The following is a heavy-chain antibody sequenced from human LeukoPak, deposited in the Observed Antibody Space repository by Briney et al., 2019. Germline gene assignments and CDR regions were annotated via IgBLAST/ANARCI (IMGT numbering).Heavy chain of an antibody. D-gene: IGHD2-15*01. CDR2: INPSGSES. V-gene: IGHV3-7*01. CDR3: ARFGYVAAVDV. J-gene: IGHJ4*02. CDR1: GFSFSGYW. Sequence: PGGSLRLSCAASGFSFSGYWMTWVRQAPGTGMEWVANINPSGSESYYVDPVKGRFSISRDNATNLVYLQMNSLRAEDTAVYHCARFGYVAAVDVWGQGTPVTVSS.